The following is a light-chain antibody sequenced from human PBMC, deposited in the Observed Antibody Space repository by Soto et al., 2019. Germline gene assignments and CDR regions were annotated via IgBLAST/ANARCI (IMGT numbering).Light chain of an antibody. CDR1: SSDVGGYNY. CDR2: EVT. Sequence: QSALTQPPSASGSPGQSVTISCTGTSSDVGGYNYVSWYQQHPGKAPRLMIYEVTKRPSGVPGRFSGSKSGNTASLTVSGLQAEYEADYYCSSYTTSSTWLFGGGTQLTVL. J-gene: IGLJ7*01. CDR3: SSYTTSSTWL. V-gene: IGLV2-8*01.